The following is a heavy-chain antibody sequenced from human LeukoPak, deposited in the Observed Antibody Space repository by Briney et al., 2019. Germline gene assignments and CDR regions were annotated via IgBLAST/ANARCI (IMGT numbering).Heavy chain of an antibody. J-gene: IGHJ4*02. D-gene: IGHD6-13*01. CDR3: ARVAEAAAFDS. V-gene: IGHV3-13*01. CDR2: IGTAGDT. Sequence: GGSLRLSCAASGFTFSSYDMHWVRQATGKGLEWVSAIGTAGDTYYPGSVKGRFTISRENAKNSLYLQMNSLKPEDTAVYYCARVAEAAAFDSWGQGTLVTVSS. CDR1: GFTFSSYD.